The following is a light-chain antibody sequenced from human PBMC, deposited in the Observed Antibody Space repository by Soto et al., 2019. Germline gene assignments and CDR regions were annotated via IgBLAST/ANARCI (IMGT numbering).Light chain of an antibody. CDR2: GAS. CDR3: QHFRA. CDR1: QSVSSN. J-gene: IGKJ5*01. V-gene: IGKV3-20*01. Sequence: EVVWTQSPATLSLFSGVRATLTCRATQSVSSNLAWYQQKPGQAPSLLMYGASSRATGIPDRFSGSGSGTDFTLTISRLEPEDFVLYYCQHFRAFGQGTRLEIK.